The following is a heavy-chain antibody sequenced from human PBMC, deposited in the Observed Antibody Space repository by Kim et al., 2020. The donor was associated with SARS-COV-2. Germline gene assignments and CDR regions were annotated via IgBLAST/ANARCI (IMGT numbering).Heavy chain of an antibody. V-gene: IGHV1-69*01. CDR3: ARDDYYGSGSYLD. D-gene: IGHD3-10*01. J-gene: IGHJ4*02. Sequence: YAQKFPGRVTITPDESTSTAYMELSSLRSEDTAVYYCARDDYYGSGSYLDWGQGTLVTVSS.